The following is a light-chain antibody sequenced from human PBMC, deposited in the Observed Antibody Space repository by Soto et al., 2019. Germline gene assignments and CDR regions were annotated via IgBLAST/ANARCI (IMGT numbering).Light chain of an antibody. V-gene: IGLV2-14*01. CDR1: NTDVGGYNY. CDR2: EVS. J-gene: IGLJ1*01. Sequence: QSALTQPASVSGSPGQSITISCTGTNTDVGGYNYVSWYQQHPGKAPKLMIYEVSNRPSGVSNRFSGSKSGNTASLTISGLQAEDEADYYCNSRTSRITYVFGTGTKLTVL. CDR3: NSRTSRITYV.